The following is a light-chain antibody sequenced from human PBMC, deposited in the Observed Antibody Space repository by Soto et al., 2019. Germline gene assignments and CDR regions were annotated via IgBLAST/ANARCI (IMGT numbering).Light chain of an antibody. CDR1: QTVMSY. CDR2: VGL. Sequence: DIQMTQSPSSLSASVGDRVTITCRAGQTVMSYVHWYQQKQGKAPKLLIYVGLYLHSGVPSRFSGGGSGTEFTLTITNLQPEDSATYYCQQTHRLPLTFGGGTTVQIK. V-gene: IGKV1-39*01. J-gene: IGKJ4*01. CDR3: QQTHRLPLT.